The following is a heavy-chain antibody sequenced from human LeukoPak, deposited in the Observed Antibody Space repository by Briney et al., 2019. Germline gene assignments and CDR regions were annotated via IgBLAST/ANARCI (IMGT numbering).Heavy chain of an antibody. CDR3: ARAISWNGAQGHMDV. V-gene: IGHV3-74*03. D-gene: IGHD1-1*01. CDR1: GFSFSDYW. Sequence: GGSLRLSCAASGFSFSDYWMHWVRQAPGQGRVWVSRINSDGRNIAYADSVKGRFTISRDNAKNTLYLEMNSLTIEDTAVYYCARAISWNGAQGHMDVWGKGTTVTVS. J-gene: IGHJ6*03. CDR2: INSDGRNI.